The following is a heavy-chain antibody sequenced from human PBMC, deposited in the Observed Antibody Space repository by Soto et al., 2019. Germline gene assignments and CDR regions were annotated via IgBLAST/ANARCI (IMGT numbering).Heavy chain of an antibody. Sequence: GGSLRLSCAASGFTFSNAWMSWVRQAPGKGLEWVGRIKSKTDGGTTDYAAPVKGRFTISRDDSKNTLYLQMNSLKTEDTAVYYCTTVIRITGTGDLYWDAFDIWGQGTMVTVSS. CDR2: IKSKTDGGTT. CDR1: GFTFSNAW. J-gene: IGHJ3*02. CDR3: TTVIRITGTGDLYWDAFDI. D-gene: IGHD1-7*01. V-gene: IGHV3-15*01.